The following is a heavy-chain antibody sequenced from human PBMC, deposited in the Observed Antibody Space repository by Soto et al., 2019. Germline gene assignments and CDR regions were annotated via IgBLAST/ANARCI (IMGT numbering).Heavy chain of an antibody. CDR3: ARDPRRIVVVPAASWFDP. J-gene: IGHJ5*02. Sequence: SETLSLTCAVYGGSFSGYYWSWIRQPPGKGLEWIGEINHSGSTNYNPSLKSRVTISVDTSKNQFSLKLSSVTAADTAVYYCARDPRRIVVVPAASWFDPWGQGTLVTVSS. D-gene: IGHD2-2*01. V-gene: IGHV4-34*01. CDR1: GGSFSGYY. CDR2: INHSGST.